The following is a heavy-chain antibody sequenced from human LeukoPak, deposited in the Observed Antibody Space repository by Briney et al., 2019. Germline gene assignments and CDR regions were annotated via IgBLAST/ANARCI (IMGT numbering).Heavy chain of an antibody. CDR3: AHPNYYYDSSGYYYVGYFQH. J-gene: IGHJ1*01. CDR1: GFSLSTSGVG. CDR2: IYWDDDK. Sequence: SGPTLVNPTQTLTLTCTFSGFSLSTSGVGVGWIRQPPGKALEWLALIYWDDDKRYSPSLKSRLTITKDTSKNQVVLTMTNMDPVDTATYYCAHPNYYYDSSGYYYVGYFQHWGQGTLVTVSS. V-gene: IGHV2-5*02. D-gene: IGHD3-22*01.